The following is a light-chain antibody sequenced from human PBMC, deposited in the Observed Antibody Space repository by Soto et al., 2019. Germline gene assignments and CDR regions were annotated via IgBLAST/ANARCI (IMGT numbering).Light chain of an antibody. CDR3: SSYTSSSTVV. CDR2: EVS. CDR1: SSDVGGYNY. V-gene: IGLV2-14*01. J-gene: IGLJ2*01. Sequence: QSALTQHASVSGSPGQSITISCTGTSSDVGGYNYVSWYQQHPGKAPKLMIYEVSNRPSGVSNRFSGSKSGNTASLTISGLQAEAEADYYCSSYTSSSTVVFGGGTKLTVL.